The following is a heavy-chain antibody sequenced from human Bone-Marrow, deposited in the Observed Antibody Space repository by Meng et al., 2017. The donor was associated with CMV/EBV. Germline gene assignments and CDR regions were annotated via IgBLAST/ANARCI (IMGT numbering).Heavy chain of an antibody. D-gene: IGHD3-3*01. J-gene: IGHJ5*02. CDR2: IIPILGIA. V-gene: IGHV1-69*10. CDR3: AREWGITIFGVVIKRSSGLDP. CDR1: GGTFSSYA. Sequence: SVKVSCKASGGTFSSYAISWVRQAPGQGLEWMGGIIPILGIANYAQKFQGRVTITADKSTSTAYMELSSLRSEDTAVYYCAREWGITIFGVVIKRSSGLDPWGQGTLVTVSS.